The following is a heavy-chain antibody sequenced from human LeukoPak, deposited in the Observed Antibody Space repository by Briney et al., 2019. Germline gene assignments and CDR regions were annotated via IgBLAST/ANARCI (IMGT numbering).Heavy chain of an antibody. J-gene: IGHJ3*02. Sequence: SQNLSLTCTVSGASIRSGDYYWSWIRQPPGKGLQWIGYIYDSGSTYHNPSLKSRITISVDTSENRFSLKLSSVTATDTAVYYCARDCSGGSCYGAFDIWGQGTMVTVSS. D-gene: IGHD2-15*01. V-gene: IGHV4-30-4*01. CDR2: IYDSGST. CDR1: GASIRSGDYY. CDR3: ARDCSGGSCYGAFDI.